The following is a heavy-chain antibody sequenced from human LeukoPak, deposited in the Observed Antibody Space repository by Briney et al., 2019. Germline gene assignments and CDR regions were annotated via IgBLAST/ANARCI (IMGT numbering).Heavy chain of an antibody. CDR3: AAASVVITTNYYYMDV. Sequence: GKSLRLSCAASGFTFSDYALHWVRQAPGKGLEWVSSISSSSSYIYYADSVKGRFTISRDNAKNSLYLQMNSLRAEDTAVYYCAAASVVITTNYYYMDVWGKGTTVTVSS. D-gene: IGHD3-22*01. CDR2: ISSSSSYI. V-gene: IGHV3-21*01. J-gene: IGHJ6*03. CDR1: GFTFSDYA.